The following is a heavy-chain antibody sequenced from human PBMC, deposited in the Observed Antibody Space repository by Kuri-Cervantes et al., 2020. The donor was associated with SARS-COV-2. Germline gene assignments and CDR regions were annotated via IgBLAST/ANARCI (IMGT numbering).Heavy chain of an antibody. CDR1: GYSISSGYY. J-gene: IGHJ6*03. D-gene: IGHD6-13*01. Sequence: SETLSLTCTVSGYSISSGYYWGWIRQPPGKGLEWIGSIYHSGSTYYNPSLKSRVTISVDTSKNQFSLKLSSVTAADTAVYYCAGALISSSWAYYMDVWGKGTTVTVSS. CDR3: AGALISSSWAYYMDV. V-gene: IGHV4-38-2*02. CDR2: IYHSGST.